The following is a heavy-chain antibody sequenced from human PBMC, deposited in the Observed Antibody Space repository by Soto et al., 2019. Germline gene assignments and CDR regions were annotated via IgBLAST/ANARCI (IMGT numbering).Heavy chain of an antibody. D-gene: IGHD2-21*02. CDR3: AREDDGGDRDYYGLDV. CDR2: IHYSGSV. CDR1: GGSISSEYYH. Sequence: SETLSLTCTVSGGSISSEYYHWTWIRQAPGKGLEWIGYIHYSGSVHYNPSLQSRLTMSVDTSKNLFSLKLSSVTAADTAVYFCAREDDGGDRDYYGLDVWGQGTKVTVSS. V-gene: IGHV4-30-4*01. J-gene: IGHJ6*02.